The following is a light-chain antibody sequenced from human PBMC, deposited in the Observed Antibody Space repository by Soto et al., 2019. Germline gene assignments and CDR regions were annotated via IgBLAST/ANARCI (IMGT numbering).Light chain of an antibody. V-gene: IGKV4-1*01. J-gene: IGKJ4*01. CDR1: QSVLYSSNNNNY. CDR2: WAS. CDR3: QQYYNAPLT. Sequence: DIVMTQSPDSLAVSLGERATINCKSSQSVLYSSNNNNYLAWYQQKPGQPPKLLIYWASTRESGVPDRFSGSGSGTDFTLTISSLQAADVAVYYCQQYYNAPLTFGGGTKVEIK.